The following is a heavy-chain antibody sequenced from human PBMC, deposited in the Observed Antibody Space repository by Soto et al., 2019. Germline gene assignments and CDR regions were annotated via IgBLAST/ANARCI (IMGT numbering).Heavy chain of an antibody. D-gene: IGHD3-9*01. CDR1: GGSISSSSYY. V-gene: IGHV4-39*01. J-gene: IGHJ6*03. CDR2: IYYSGST. Sequence: QLQLQESGPGLVKPSETLSLTCTVSGGSISSSSYYWGWIRQPPGKGLEWIGSIYYSGSTYYNPSLKSRVTISVDTSKNQFSLKLSSVTAADTAVYYCARHGRYFDWDMDVWGKGTKVTV. CDR3: ARHGRYFDWDMDV.